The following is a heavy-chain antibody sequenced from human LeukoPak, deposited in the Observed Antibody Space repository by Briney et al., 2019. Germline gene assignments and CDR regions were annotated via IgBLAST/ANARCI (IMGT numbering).Heavy chain of an antibody. CDR1: GFTFEDYA. V-gene: IGHV3-43*02. CDR2: ISGDGVKT. Sequence: GGSLRLSCAASGFTFEDYAMHWVRQAPGKGLEWLSLISGDGVKTDYGDSVKGRLSISRDNRKNSLYLQMNSLRTEDTALYFCTKDRGGFGELFSDYWGQGALVIVSS. CDR3: TKDRGGFGELFSDY. J-gene: IGHJ4*02. D-gene: IGHD3-10*01.